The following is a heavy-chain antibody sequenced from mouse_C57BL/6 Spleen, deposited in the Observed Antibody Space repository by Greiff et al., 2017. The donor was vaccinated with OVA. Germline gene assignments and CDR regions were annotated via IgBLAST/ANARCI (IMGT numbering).Heavy chain of an antibody. V-gene: IGHV1-54*01. CDR1: GYAFTNYL. CDR2: INPGSGGT. CDR3: AIIYYGNLYAMDY. J-gene: IGHJ4*01. Sequence: VKLMESGAELVRPGTSVKVSCKASGYAFTNYLIEWVKQRPGQGLEWIGVINPGSGGTNYNEKFKGKATLTADKSSSTAYMQLSSLTSEDSAVYFCAIIYYGNLYAMDYWGQGTSVTVSS. D-gene: IGHD2-1*01.